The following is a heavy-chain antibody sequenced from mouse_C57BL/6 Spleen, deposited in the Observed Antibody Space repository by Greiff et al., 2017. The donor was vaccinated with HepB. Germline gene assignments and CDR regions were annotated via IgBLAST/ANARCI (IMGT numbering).Heavy chain of an antibody. CDR3: ARWGLRQGWFAY. V-gene: IGHV14-2*01. Sequence: VQLQQSGAELVKPGASVKLSCTASGFNIKDYYMHWVKQRTEQGLEWIGRIDPEDGETKYAPKFQGKATLTADTSSNTAYLQLSSLTSEDTAVYYCARWGLRQGWFAYWGQGTLVTVSA. D-gene: IGHD2-4*01. J-gene: IGHJ3*01. CDR2: IDPEDGET. CDR1: GFNIKDYY.